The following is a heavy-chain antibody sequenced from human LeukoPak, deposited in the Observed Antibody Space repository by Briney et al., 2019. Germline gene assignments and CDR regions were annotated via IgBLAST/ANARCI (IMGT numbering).Heavy chain of an antibody. CDR3: AREPYYYDSSGYSLFDY. CDR2: INSDGSST. V-gene: IGHV3-74*01. CDR1: GFTFSSYW. D-gene: IGHD3-22*01. Sequence: PGGSLRLSCAASGFTFSSYWMHWVRQAPGKGLVWVSRINSDGSSTSYADSVKGRFTISRDNAKNTLYLQMNSLRAEDTAVYYCAREPYYYDSSGYSLFDYWGQGTLVTVSS. J-gene: IGHJ4*02.